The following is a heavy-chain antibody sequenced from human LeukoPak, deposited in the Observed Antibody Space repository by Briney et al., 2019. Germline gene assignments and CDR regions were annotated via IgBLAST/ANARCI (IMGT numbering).Heavy chain of an antibody. Sequence: SETLSLTCTVSACSFISSSHHWGWIRQSPGKGLEWIGSVYYGRTTYYNPSLDGRVTVSLDTSANQFSLQLNSVTAADTAVYYCVRHDGRGGATMGAFDSWGQGSLVTVSS. CDR1: ACSFISSSHH. J-gene: IGHJ5*01. V-gene: IGHV4-39*01. CDR2: VYYGRTT. CDR3: VRHDGRGGATMGAFDS. D-gene: IGHD5-12*01.